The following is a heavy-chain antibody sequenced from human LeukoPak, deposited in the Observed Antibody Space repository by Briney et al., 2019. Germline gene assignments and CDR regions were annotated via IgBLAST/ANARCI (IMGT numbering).Heavy chain of an antibody. J-gene: IGHJ3*02. D-gene: IGHD4-23*01. CDR1: GGSISSYY. CDR3: ARRGVDYGGTIDAFDI. Sequence: PSETLSLTCTVSGGSISSYYWSWIRQPPGKGLEWIGYIYYSGSTNYNPSLKSRVTISVDTSKNQFSLKLSSVTAADTAVYYCARRGVDYGGTIDAFDIWGQGTMVTVSS. CDR2: IYYSGST. V-gene: IGHV4-59*08.